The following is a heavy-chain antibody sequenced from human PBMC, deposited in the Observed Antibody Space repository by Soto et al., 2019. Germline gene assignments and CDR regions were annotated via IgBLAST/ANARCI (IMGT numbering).Heavy chain of an antibody. V-gene: IGHV4-34*01. CDR3: ARTGLISGYEGHFDY. Sequence: GKGLEWIGEINHSGSTNYNPSLKSRVTISVDTSKNQFSLKLSSVTAAETAVYYCARTGLISGYEGHFDYRVKGTLVPVSS. J-gene: IGHJ4*02. CDR2: INHSGST. D-gene: IGHD5-12*01.